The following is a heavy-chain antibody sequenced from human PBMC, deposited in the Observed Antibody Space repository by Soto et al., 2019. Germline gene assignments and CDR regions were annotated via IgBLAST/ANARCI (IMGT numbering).Heavy chain of an antibody. J-gene: IGHJ6*02. V-gene: IGHV1-69*01. D-gene: IGHD3-16*01. Sequence: QVQLGQSGAEVKKPGSSVKVSCKSSGGSFRTYAISWVRQAPGQGPEWMGAIMSVFGSATYAQRFQGRVTITADESTSTSYMELSGLTSGDAAVYYCAASRGFYDAMSVWGQGTTVTVSS. CDR1: GGSFRTYA. CDR2: IMSVFGSA. CDR3: AASRGFYDAMSV.